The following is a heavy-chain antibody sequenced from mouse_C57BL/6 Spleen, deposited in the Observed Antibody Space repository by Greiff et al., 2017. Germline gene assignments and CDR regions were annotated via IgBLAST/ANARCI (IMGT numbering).Heavy chain of an antibody. Sequence: VQLQQSGAELVKPGASVKLSCKASGYTFTSYWMHWVKQRPGQGLEWIGMIHPNSGSTNYNEKFKSKATLTVDKSSSTAYMQLSSLTSEDSAVYYCARSEMTTVVSYYFDYWGQGTTLTVSS. D-gene: IGHD1-1*01. CDR1: GYTFTSYW. V-gene: IGHV1-64*01. J-gene: IGHJ2*01. CDR2: IHPNSGST. CDR3: ARSEMTTVVSYYFDY.